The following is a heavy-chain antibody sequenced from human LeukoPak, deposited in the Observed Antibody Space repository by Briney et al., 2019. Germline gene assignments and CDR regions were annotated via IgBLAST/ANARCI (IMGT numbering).Heavy chain of an antibody. CDR3: AKEVCSSGGSSPLDY. CDR1: RGTFSSYA. Sequence: SSVTVPNKASRGTFSSYAIIWVRQAPGQGLEWMGGIIPIFGTANYAQKFQGGVTITADESTSTAYMELSSLRSEDTAVYYCAKEVCSSGGSSPLDYWGQGTGVTVSS. V-gene: IGHV1-69*13. J-gene: IGHJ4*02. CDR2: IIPIFGTA. D-gene: IGHD2-15*01.